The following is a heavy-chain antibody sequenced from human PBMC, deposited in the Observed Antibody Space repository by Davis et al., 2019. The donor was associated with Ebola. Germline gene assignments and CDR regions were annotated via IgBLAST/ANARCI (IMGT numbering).Heavy chain of an antibody. CDR3: ARGSRNMDV. CDR1: GFTFSNYG. CDR2: IRHDGSNE. Sequence: PGGSLRLSCVGSGFTFSNYGMHWVRQAPGKGLEWVAFIRHDGSNEYYADSVKGRFTISRDNSKNTLYVQMNSLRAEDTAVYYCARGSRNMDVWGQGTTVTVSS. J-gene: IGHJ6*02. V-gene: IGHV3-30*02.